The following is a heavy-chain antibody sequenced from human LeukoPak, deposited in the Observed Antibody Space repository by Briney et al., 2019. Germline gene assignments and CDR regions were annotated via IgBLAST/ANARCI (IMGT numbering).Heavy chain of an antibody. Sequence: SVKVSCKASGGTFSSYAISWVRQAPGQGLEWMGGIIPIFGTANYAQKFQGRVTITTDESTSTAYMELSSLRSEDTAVYYCARGYHDYGGNPPTAFDIWGQGTMVTVS. CDR2: IIPIFGTA. V-gene: IGHV1-69*05. J-gene: IGHJ3*02. D-gene: IGHD4-23*01. CDR3: ARGYHDYGGNPPTAFDI. CDR1: GGTFSSYA.